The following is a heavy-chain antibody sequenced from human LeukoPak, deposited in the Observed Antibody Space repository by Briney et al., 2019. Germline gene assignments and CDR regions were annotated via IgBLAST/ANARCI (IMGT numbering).Heavy chain of an antibody. J-gene: IGHJ4*02. CDR3: ANYGDHDNFDY. D-gene: IGHD4-17*01. CDR1: GLTFSNLK. CDR2: ISAGGRTT. Sequence: GGSLRLSCAVSGLTFSNLKMNWVRQAPGKGLEWVSYISAGGRTTFYADSVTGRFTISRDNAKNSLYLQMSSLRVEDTAVYYCANYGDHDNFDYWGQGTLVTVSS. V-gene: IGHV3-48*03.